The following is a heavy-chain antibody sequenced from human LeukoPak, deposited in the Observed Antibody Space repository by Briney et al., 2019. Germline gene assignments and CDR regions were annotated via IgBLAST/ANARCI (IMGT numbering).Heavy chain of an antibody. Sequence: GASVKVSGKASGYTFTGYYMHWVRQAPGQGLEWMGWINPNSGGTNYAQKFQGWVTMTRDTSISTAYMELSRLRSDDTAVYYCARALVEADSDYWGQGTLVTVSS. D-gene: IGHD2-2*01. CDR3: ARALVEADSDY. J-gene: IGHJ4*02. CDR2: INPNSGGT. CDR1: GYTFTGYY. V-gene: IGHV1-2*04.